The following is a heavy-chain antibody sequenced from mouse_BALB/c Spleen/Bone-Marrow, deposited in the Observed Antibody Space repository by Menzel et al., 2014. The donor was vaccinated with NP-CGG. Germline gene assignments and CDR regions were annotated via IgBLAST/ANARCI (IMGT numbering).Heavy chain of an antibody. D-gene: IGHD2-4*01. J-gene: IGHJ4*01. CDR2: IRLKSNNYAT. Sequence: EVKLLESGGGLVQPGGSMKLSCVASGFSFSNYWMNWVRQSPEKGLEWVAEIRLKSNNYATHYAESVKGRFSISRDDSKSSVYLQMNNLGAEDTGIYYCSRDYDDAMDYWGQGTSATVSS. CDR3: SRDYDDAMDY. V-gene: IGHV6-6*02. CDR1: GFSFSNYW.